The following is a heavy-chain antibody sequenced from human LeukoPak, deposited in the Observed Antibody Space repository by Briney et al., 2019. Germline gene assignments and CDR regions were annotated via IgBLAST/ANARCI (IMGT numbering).Heavy chain of an antibody. CDR1: GYSFTSYW. CDR2: IYPGDSDT. J-gene: IGHJ4*02. V-gene: IGHV5-51*01. D-gene: IGHD6-19*01. CDR3: ARQIGSSGYFDF. Sequence: GESLKISCKGSGYSFTSYWIAWVRQMPGKGLEWMGIIYPGDSDTRYSPSFKGQVIISADKSISTAYLQWSGLRASDTAMYYCARQIGSSGYFDFWGQGTLVTVSS.